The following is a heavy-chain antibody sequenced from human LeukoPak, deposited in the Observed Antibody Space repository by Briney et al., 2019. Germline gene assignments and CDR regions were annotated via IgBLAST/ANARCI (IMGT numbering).Heavy chain of an antibody. CDR3: ARDRTSKSYYYYGMDV. CDR2: IYYSGST. V-gene: IGHV4-31*03. CDR1: GGSISSGGYY. D-gene: IGHD3-16*01. J-gene: IGHJ6*02. Sequence: PPQTLSLTCTVSGGSISSGGYYWSWIRQHPGKGLEWIGYIYYSGSTYYNPSLKSRVTISVDTSKNQFSLKLSSVTAADTAVYYCARDRTSKSYYYYGMDVWGQGTTVTVSS.